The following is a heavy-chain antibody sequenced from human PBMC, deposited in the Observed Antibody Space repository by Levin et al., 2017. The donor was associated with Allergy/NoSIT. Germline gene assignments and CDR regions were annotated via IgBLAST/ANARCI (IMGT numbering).Heavy chain of an antibody. Sequence: GGSLRLSCKASGYSFTTYWISWVRQMPGIGLEWMGTIDPSDSYINYSPSFQGHVTISADKSISTAYLQWSSLKASDTAMYYCARLWRAGDANWFGPWGQGTLVTVSS. D-gene: IGHD3-10*01. J-gene: IGHJ5*02. CDR1: GYSFTTYW. CDR3: ARLWRAGDANWFGP. CDR2: IDPSDSYI. V-gene: IGHV5-10-1*01.